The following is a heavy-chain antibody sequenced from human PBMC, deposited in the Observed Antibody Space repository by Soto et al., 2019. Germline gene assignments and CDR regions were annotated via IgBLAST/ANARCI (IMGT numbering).Heavy chain of an antibody. V-gene: IGHV4-34*01. J-gene: IGHJ4*02. CDR1: GGSFSGYY. D-gene: IGHD1-7*01. CDR3: ARGQRDEGTRTVVLDFDH. Sequence: SETLSLTCAVYGGSFSGYYWSLIRQPPGKGLEWIGEINHSGSTNYNPSLKSRVTISVDTSKNQFSLKLRSVTAADTAVYYCARGQRDEGTRTVVLDFDHCGEGTLVTVSS. CDR2: INHSGST.